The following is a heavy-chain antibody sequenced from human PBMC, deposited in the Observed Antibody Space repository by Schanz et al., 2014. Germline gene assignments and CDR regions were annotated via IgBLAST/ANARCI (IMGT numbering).Heavy chain of an antibody. J-gene: IGHJ3*02. Sequence: EVQLVESGGGLVQPGGSLRLSCAASGFSVGNKYMNWVRQAPGKGLEWVSAISGSGGSTYYADSVKGRFTISRDNSKNTLYLQMNSLRAEDTAVYYCAKGRFGELSAFDIWGQGTMVTVS. V-gene: IGHV3-23*04. D-gene: IGHD3-10*01. CDR2: ISGSGGST. CDR1: GFSVGNKY. CDR3: AKGRFGELSAFDI.